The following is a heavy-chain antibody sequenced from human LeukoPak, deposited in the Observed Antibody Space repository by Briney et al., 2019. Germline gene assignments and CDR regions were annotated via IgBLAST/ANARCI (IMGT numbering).Heavy chain of an antibody. V-gene: IGHV3-30*02. CDR3: AKAKGGSGYDLSDY. Sequence: GGSLRLSCAASIFSFSTFGFHWVRQAPGKGLEWVAFIPYDGSDKYYADSVKGRFTVSRDNSKNTLYLHMNSLRAEDTAVYYCAKAKGGSGYDLSDYWGQGTLVTVSS. D-gene: IGHD5-12*01. J-gene: IGHJ4*02. CDR2: IPYDGSDK. CDR1: IFSFSTFG.